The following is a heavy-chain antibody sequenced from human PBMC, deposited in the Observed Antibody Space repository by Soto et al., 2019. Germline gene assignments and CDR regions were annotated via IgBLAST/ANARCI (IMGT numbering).Heavy chain of an antibody. V-gene: IGHV3-30*18. Sequence: CMGLACAASGFTLSISVVHLVRQAQGKGLEWVAVILYDGNKKYYADSVKGRFTISRDNSKNTLYLQMDSLRGEDTAVYYCAKDEVLVEGVARDYYVLDVWVQGSTVTVSS. CDR3: AKDEVLVEGVARDYYVLDV. J-gene: IGHJ6*02. CDR1: GFTLSISV. CDR2: ILYDGNKK. D-gene: IGHD2-15*01.